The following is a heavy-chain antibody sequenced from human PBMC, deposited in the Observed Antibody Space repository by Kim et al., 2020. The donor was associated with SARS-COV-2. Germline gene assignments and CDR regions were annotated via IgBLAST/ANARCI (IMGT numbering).Heavy chain of an antibody. CDR3: ARSSGTYFAAWAY. V-gene: IGHV3-7*04. D-gene: IGHD1-26*01. Sequence: YLDSVNGRFTVSRDNAENSLYLEMNSLRVEDTAMYYCARSSGTYFAAWAYWGLGTLVTVSS. J-gene: IGHJ4*02.